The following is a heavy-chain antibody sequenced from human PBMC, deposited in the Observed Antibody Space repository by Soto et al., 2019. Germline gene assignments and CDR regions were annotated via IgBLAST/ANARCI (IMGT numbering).Heavy chain of an antibody. J-gene: IGHJ6*03. Sequence: QVQLVESGGGVVQPGRSLRLSCAASGFTFSSYGMHWVRQAPGKGLEWVAVLWDDGSNKYYADSVKGRFTISRDNSKNTLYLQINSLRAEDTAVYYCAREVIAAAGNDYYYYYMDVWGKGTTVTGSS. V-gene: IGHV3-33*01. CDR1: GFTFSSYG. D-gene: IGHD6-13*01. CDR3: AREVIAAAGNDYYYYYMDV. CDR2: LWDDGSNK.